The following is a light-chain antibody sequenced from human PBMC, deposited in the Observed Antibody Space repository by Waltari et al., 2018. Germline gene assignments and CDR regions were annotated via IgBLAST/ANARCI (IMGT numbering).Light chain of an antibody. V-gene: IGLV3-21*04. J-gene: IGLJ1*01. CDR1: NIGTYS. CDR2: YDR. CDR3: HVWHPHVDPGV. Sequence: SYVVTQPPSVSVAPGETATITCGGDNIGTYSVHWYQQKEGQAPVLVIFYDRDRHSGIPDRFSGSNSGNTATLTISRVEAGDEARYYCHVWHPHVDPGVFGTGTEVTVL.